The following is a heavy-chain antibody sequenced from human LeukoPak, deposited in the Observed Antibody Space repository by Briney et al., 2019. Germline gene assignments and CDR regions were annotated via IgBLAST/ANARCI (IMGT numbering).Heavy chain of an antibody. D-gene: IGHD5-12*01. Sequence: SETLSLTCTVSRGSISSYYWSWIRQPPGKGLEWIGYIYYSGSTNYNPSLKSRVTISVDTSKNQFSLKLSSVTAADTAVYYCARLLGYSGYDYRFDYWGQGTLVTVSS. CDR3: ARLLGYSGYDYRFDY. CDR2: IYYSGST. CDR1: RGSISSYY. V-gene: IGHV4-59*08. J-gene: IGHJ4*02.